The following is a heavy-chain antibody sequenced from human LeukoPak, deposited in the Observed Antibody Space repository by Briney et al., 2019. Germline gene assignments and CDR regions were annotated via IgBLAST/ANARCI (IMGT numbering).Heavy chain of an antibody. CDR3: TKDHDTTGYPGDY. Sequence: GGSLRLSCVASGSTLSNYAMSWVRQAPGKGLEWVSGIVGSGSSTYYADSVKGRFTISRDNSKNTVYLQMNSLRAEDTALYYCTKDHDTTGYPGDYWGQGTLVTVSS. J-gene: IGHJ4*02. CDR2: IVGSGSST. D-gene: IGHD3-22*01. CDR1: GSTLSNYA. V-gene: IGHV3-23*01.